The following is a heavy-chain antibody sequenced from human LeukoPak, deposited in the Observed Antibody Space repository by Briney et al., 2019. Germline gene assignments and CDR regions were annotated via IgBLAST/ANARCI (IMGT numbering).Heavy chain of an antibody. CDR1: GGSFSGYY. D-gene: IGHD6-13*01. CDR2: INHSGST. CDR3: ARVYSSSWQRGWLDP. Sequence: TTSETLSLTCAVYGGSFSGYYWSWIRQPPGKGLEWIGEINHSGSTNYNPSLKSRVTISVDTSKNQFSLKLSSVTAADTAVYYCARVYSSSWQRGWLDPWGQGTLVTVSS. J-gene: IGHJ5*02. V-gene: IGHV4-34*01.